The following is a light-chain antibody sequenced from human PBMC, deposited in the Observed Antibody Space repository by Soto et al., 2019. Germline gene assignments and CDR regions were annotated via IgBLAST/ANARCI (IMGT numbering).Light chain of an antibody. CDR2: VAS. CDR3: QQSYGTPIT. V-gene: IGKV1-39*01. Sequence: DIQMTQSPSTLSGSVGDRVTITCRASQTISSWLAWYQQKPGKAPNLLIYVASSLQSEVPSRFSGSGSGTDFTLTITSLQPEDFATYYCQQSYGTPITFGQGTLLEIK. CDR1: QTISSW. J-gene: IGKJ5*01.